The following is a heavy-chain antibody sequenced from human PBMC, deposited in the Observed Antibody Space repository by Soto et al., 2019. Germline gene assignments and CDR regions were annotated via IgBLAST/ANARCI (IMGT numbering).Heavy chain of an antibody. V-gene: IGHV3-33*01. Sequence: GGSLRLSCAASGFTFSSYGMHWVRQAPGKGLEWVAVIWYDGSNKYYADSVKGRFTNSRDNSKNTLYLQMNSLRAEDTAVYYCARDYDSSGYPRYYFDYWGQGTLVTAPQ. CDR1: GFTFSSYG. D-gene: IGHD3-22*01. J-gene: IGHJ4*02. CDR3: ARDYDSSGYPRYYFDY. CDR2: IWYDGSNK.